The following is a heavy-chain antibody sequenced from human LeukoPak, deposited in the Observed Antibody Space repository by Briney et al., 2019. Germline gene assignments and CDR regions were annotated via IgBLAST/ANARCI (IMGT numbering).Heavy chain of an antibody. D-gene: IGHD3-22*01. CDR3: VKGNYCGSSGYYHY. Sequence: GGSLRLSCAASGFTFSTYAMSWVRQAPGKGLEWGSTISGSGISTYYADSVKGRFTISRDISKNTLYLQMNSLRAEDTAVYYCVKGNYCGSSGYYHYWGQGTLVTVSS. J-gene: IGHJ4*02. CDR1: GFTFSTYA. CDR2: ISGSGIST. V-gene: IGHV3-23*01.